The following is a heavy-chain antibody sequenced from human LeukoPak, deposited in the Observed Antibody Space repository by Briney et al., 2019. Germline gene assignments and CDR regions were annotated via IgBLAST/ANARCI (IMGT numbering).Heavy chain of an antibody. CDR3: ARDPNHGTTLWFRELSWFDP. CDR2: IIPILGIA. V-gene: IGHV1-69*04. Sequence: SVKVSCKASGGTFSSYAISWVRQAPGQGLEWMGRIIPILGIANYAQKFQGRVTITADKSTSTAYMELSSLRSEDTAVYYCARDPNHGTTLWFRELSWFDPWGQGTLVTVSS. J-gene: IGHJ5*02. CDR1: GGTFSSYA. D-gene: IGHD3-10*01.